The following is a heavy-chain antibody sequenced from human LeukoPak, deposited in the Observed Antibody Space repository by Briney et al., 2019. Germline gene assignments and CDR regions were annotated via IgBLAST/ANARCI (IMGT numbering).Heavy chain of an antibody. J-gene: IGHJ4*02. CDR3: AKGPGGCWLSRSAPFDY. CDR1: GFTFSSYA. CDR2: ISGSGGST. V-gene: IGHV3-23*01. D-gene: IGHD2-15*01. Sequence: PGGSLRLSCAASGFTFSSYAMSWVRQAPGKGLEWVSAISGSGGSTYYADSVKGRFTISRDNSKNTLYLQMNSLRAEDTAVYYCAKGPGGCWLSRSAPFDYWGQGTLVTVSS.